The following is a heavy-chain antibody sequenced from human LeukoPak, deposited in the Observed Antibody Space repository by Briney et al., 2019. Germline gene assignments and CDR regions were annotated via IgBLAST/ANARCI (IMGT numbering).Heavy chain of an antibody. V-gene: IGHV4-61*01. CDR3: ARDHPKYSSGWYYFDY. Sequence: SETLSLTCTVSGGSISSSSYYWSWIRQPPGKGLEWIGYIYYSGSTNYNPSLKSRVTISVDTSKNQFSLKLSSVTAADTAVYYCARDHPKYSSGWYYFDYWGQGTLVTVSS. CDR1: GGSISSSSYY. CDR2: IYYSGST. D-gene: IGHD6-19*01. J-gene: IGHJ4*02.